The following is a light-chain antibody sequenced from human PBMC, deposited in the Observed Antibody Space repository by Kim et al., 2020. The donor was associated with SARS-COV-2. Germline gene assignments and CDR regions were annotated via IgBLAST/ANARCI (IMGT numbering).Light chain of an antibody. CDR1: QTVSI. Sequence: EITLTQSPATLSLSPGERATLSCRASQTVSILAWYQQKPGQPPRLLIYDTSNRATGIPARFSGSGSGTDFTPTISSLEPEDVAVYYCQQRSNWPPGFGGGTKVDIK. J-gene: IGKJ4*01. CDR2: DTS. CDR3: QQRSNWPPG. V-gene: IGKV3-11*01.